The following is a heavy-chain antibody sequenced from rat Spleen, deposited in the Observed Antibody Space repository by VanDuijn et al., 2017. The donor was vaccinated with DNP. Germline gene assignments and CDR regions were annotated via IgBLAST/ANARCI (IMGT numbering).Heavy chain of an antibody. CDR3: ARDRRGYFDY. CDR1: GFSLTSFG. Sequence: QVQLKESGPGLVQPSQTLSLTCTVSGFSLTSFGVSWIRQPPGKGLEWIGAMWSGGSTDYTSGLKSRLSISRDTSKSQVLLKMDGLQTEDTAIYFCARDRRGYFDYWGQGAMVTVSS. J-gene: IGHJ2*01. CDR2: MWSGGST. D-gene: IGHD1-11*01. V-gene: IGHV2-15*01.